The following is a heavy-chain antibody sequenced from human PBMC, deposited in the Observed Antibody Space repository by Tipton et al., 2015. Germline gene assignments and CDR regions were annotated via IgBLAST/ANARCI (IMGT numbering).Heavy chain of an antibody. CDR3: ARVPDSGFDAFDI. V-gene: IGHV4-34*01. Sequence: LRLSCAVSGGSFSTYYWSWIRQPPGKGLEWIAEITHSGSTNYNPSLKSRVTISVDTSKNQFSLSLTSVTAADTAVYYCARVPDSGFDAFDIWGQGTMVTVSS. J-gene: IGHJ3*02. CDR1: GGSFSTYY. CDR2: ITHSGST. D-gene: IGHD5-12*01.